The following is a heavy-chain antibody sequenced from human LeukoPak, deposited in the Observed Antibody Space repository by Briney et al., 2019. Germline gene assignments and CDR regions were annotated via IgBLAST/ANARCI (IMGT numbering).Heavy chain of an antibody. CDR3: ARDGIAARQAGRGGFDY. CDR1: GFTFSSYG. Sequence: GGSLRLSCAASGFTFSSYGMHWVRQAPGKGLEWVAVIWYDGSNKYYADSVKGRFTISRDNSKNTLYLQMYSLRAEDTAVYYCARDGIAARQAGRGGFDYWGQGTLVTVSS. D-gene: IGHD6-6*01. CDR2: IWYDGSNK. J-gene: IGHJ4*02. V-gene: IGHV3-33*01.